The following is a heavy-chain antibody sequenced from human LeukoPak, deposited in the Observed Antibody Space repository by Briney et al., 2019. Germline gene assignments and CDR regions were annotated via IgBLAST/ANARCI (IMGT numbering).Heavy chain of an antibody. J-gene: IGHJ3*02. CDR1: GDSINRHY. D-gene: IGHD2-2*01. CDR2: ISYRGTT. Sequence: SETLSLTCTVSGDSINRHYWSWIRQTPGKGLEWISYISYRGTTNYNPSLKSRVTISIDTTNNQFSLRLSSVTAADTAVYYCATNAGPAALDAIDIWGQGTIVTVSS. V-gene: IGHV4-59*08. CDR3: ATNAGPAALDAIDI.